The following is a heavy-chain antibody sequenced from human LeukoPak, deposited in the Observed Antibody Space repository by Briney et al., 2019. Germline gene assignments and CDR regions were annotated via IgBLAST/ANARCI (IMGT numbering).Heavy chain of an antibody. D-gene: IGHD3-3*01. V-gene: IGHV3-21*01. CDR1: GFTFSSYS. Sequence: GGSLRLSCAASGFTFSSYSMNWVRQAPGKGLEWVSSISSSSSYIYYADSVKGRFTISRDNGKNSLYLQMNSLRAEDTAVYYCARGLYYGFWSGYYSHFDYWGQGTLVTVSS. J-gene: IGHJ4*02. CDR2: ISSSSSYI. CDR3: ARGLYYGFWSGYYSHFDY.